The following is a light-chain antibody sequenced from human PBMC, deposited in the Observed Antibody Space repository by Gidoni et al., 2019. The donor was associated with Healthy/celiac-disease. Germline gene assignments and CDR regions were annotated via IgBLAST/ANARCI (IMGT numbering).Light chain of an antibody. CDR2: WAS. V-gene: IGKV4-1*01. Sequence: DIVLTQSPDSLAVSLGERATINCKSSQSVLYSSNNKNYLAWYQQNPGQPPKLLIYWASTRESGVPDRFSGSGSGTDFTLTISSLQAEDVAVYYCQQYYSTLGAFGQGTKVEIK. J-gene: IGKJ1*01. CDR1: QSVLYSSNNKNY. CDR3: QQYYSTLGA.